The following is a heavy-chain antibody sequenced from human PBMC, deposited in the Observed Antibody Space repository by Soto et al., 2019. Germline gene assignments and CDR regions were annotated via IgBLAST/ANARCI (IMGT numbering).Heavy chain of an antibody. V-gene: IGHV1-69*01. Sequence: QVQLVQSGAEVKKPGSSVKVSCKASGGTFSSYAISWVRQAPGQGLEWMGGIIPIFGTANYAQKFQGRVTITADDSTSTAYMELSSLRSEDTAVYYCAREGGGDYVWGSYRSRWFDPWGQGTLVTVSS. D-gene: IGHD3-16*02. CDR3: AREGGGDYVWGSYRSRWFDP. CDR2: IIPIFGTA. CDR1: GGTFSSYA. J-gene: IGHJ5*02.